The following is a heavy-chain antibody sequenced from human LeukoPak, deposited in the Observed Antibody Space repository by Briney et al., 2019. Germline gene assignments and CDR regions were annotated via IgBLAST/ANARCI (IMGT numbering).Heavy chain of an antibody. CDR1: GYTLTELS. CDR3: ATDRGSYYYFDY. CDR2: FDPEDGET. D-gene: IGHD1-26*01. V-gene: IGHV1-24*01. Sequence: ASVKVSCKVSGYTLTELSMHWVRQAPGKGLEWMGGFDPEDGETIYAQKSQGRVTMTEDTSTDTAYMELSSLRSEDTAVYYCATDRGSYYYFDYWGQGTLVTVSS. J-gene: IGHJ4*02.